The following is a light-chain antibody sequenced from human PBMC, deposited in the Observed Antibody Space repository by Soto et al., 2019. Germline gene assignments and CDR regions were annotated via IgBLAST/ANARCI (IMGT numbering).Light chain of an antibody. CDR2: GAS. Sequence: EILMTQSPATLSGSPGETATLSCRASQSVRSNLAWYQQKPGQAPRLLIYGASNRVSGIPATFSGSGSGTEFTLTISSLQSEDFAVYYCQQYNNWPAITFGQGTRLEI. CDR3: QQYNNWPAIT. J-gene: IGKJ5*01. CDR1: QSVRSN. V-gene: IGKV3D-15*01.